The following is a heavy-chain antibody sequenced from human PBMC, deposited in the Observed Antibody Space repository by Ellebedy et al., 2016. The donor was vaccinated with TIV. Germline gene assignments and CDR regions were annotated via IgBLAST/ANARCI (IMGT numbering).Heavy chain of an antibody. CDR2: IIPFLGIT. CDR1: GGSFSSFT. Sequence: AASVKVSCKASGGSFSSFTVNWVRQAPGQGLEWMGSIIPFLGITKYAPRFEGRVTFAADQSTGTAYMELNSLTFNDTAVFYCAKNGLGRITIPLDSWGQGTLVTVSA. CDR3: AKNGLGRITIPLDS. V-gene: IGHV1-69*02. J-gene: IGHJ4*02. D-gene: IGHD3-3*01.